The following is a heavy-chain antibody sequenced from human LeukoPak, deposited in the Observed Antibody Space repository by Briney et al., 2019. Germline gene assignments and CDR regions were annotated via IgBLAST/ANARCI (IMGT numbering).Heavy chain of an antibody. CDR1: GYSFTSYW. CDR3: ARVVVVAAYAANFDY. Sequence: GESLKISCKGSGYSFTSYWIGWVRQMPGKGLEWMGIIYPGDSDTRYSPSFQGQVTISADKSISTAYLQWSSLKASGTAMYYCARVVVVAAYAANFDYWGQGTLVTVSS. V-gene: IGHV5-51*01. CDR2: IYPGDSDT. D-gene: IGHD2-15*01. J-gene: IGHJ4*02.